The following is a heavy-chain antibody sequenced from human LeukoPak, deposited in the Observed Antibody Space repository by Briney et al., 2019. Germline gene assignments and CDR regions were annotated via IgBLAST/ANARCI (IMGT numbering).Heavy chain of an antibody. V-gene: IGHV3-23*01. CDR2: ISGSGGST. Sequence: PGGSLRLSCAASGFTFSSYAMSWVRQAPGKGLEWVSPISGSGGSTYYADSVKGRFTISRDNSKNTLYLQMNSLRAEDTAVYYCAKAGLSSNSWKHWFDLWGQGTLVTVSS. CDR1: GFTFSSYA. D-gene: IGHD6-13*01. J-gene: IGHJ5*02. CDR3: AKAGLSSNSWKHWFDL.